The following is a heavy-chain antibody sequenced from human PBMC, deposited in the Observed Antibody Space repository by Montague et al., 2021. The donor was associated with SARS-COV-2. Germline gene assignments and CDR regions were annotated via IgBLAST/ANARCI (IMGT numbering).Heavy chain of an antibody. CDR3: ARFPTSYYYDSKAAPATPDSFDI. V-gene: IGHV4-39*01. CDR2: IYYSGST. CDR1: GGSISSSSYY. J-gene: IGHJ3*02. D-gene: IGHD3-22*01. Sequence: SETLSLTCTVSGGSISSSSYYWGWIRQPPGKGLEWIGSIYYSGSTYYNPSLKSRATISVDTSKNQSSLKLSSVTAADTSVYYCARFPTSYYYDSKAAPATPDSFDIWGQGTMVTVSS.